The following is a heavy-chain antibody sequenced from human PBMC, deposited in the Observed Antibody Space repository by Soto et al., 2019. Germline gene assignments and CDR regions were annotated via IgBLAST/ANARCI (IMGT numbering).Heavy chain of an antibody. CDR1: GFTFSSYW. V-gene: IGHV3-74*01. CDR3: ARDYGDYPPSDY. CDR2: INSDGSST. J-gene: IGHJ4*02. D-gene: IGHD4-17*01. Sequence: EVQLVESGGGLVQPGGSLRLSCAASGFTFSSYWMHWVRQAPGKGLVWVSRINSDGSSTFYAASVKGRFTISRDNAKNTLYLQMNRLRAEDTAVYYCARDYGDYPPSDYWGQGTLVTVSS.